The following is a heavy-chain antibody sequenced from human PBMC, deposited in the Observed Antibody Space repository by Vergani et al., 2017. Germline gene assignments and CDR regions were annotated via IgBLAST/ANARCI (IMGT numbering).Heavy chain of an antibody. Sequence: QVQLVQSGAEVKKPGASVKVSCKASGYTFTGYYMHWVRQAPGQGLEWMGWINPNSGGTNYAQKFQGRVTMTRDTSISSAYMELSRLRCDDTAVYYCARVMGERGRSSSWYPAEYFQHWGQGTLVTVSS. J-gene: IGHJ1*01. CDR3: ARVMGERGRSSSWYPAEYFQH. V-gene: IGHV1-2*02. CDR2: INPNSGGT. D-gene: IGHD6-13*01. CDR1: GYTFTGYY.